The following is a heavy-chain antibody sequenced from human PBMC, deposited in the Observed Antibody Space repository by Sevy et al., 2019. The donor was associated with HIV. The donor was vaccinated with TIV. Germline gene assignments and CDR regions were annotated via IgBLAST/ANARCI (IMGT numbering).Heavy chain of an antibody. CDR1: GFTFSSYA. J-gene: IGHJ6*02. Sequence: GESLKISCAASGFTFSSYAMSWVRQAPGKGLEWVSAISGSGGSTYYADSVKGRFTISRDNSKNTLYLQMNSLRAEDTAVYYCAKDGRPIHGSYYYYGMDVWGQGTTVTVSS. CDR3: AKDGRPIHGSYYYYGMDV. D-gene: IGHD3-10*01. V-gene: IGHV3-23*01. CDR2: ISGSGGST.